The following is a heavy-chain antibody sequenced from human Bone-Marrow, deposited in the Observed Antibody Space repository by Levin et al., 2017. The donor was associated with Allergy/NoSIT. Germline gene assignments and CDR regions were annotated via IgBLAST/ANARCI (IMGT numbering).Heavy chain of an antibody. CDR2: INYNGAT. Sequence: GSLRLSCTVSGGSINSTNYYWAWIRQPPGKGLEWIGSINYNGATYYNLSLKSRLTMSVDTSKNQFSLKLRSVTAADTAVFYCTRLPESITVTGGDDYWGQGTLVTVSS. CDR3: TRLPESITVTGGDDY. D-gene: IGHD6-19*01. V-gene: IGHV4-39*01. CDR1: GGSINSTNYY. J-gene: IGHJ4*02.